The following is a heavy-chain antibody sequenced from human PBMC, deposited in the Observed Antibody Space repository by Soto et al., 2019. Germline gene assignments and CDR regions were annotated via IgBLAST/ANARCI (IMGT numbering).Heavy chain of an antibody. CDR1: GFTFSSYA. CDR2: ISGSGGST. D-gene: IGHD2-15*01. CDR3: AKVVVAATAEADY. J-gene: IGHJ4*02. Sequence: EVQLLESGGGLVQPGGSLRLSCAASGFTFSSYAMSWVRQAPGKGLELVSAISGSGGSTYYADSVKGRFTISRDNSKNTLYLQMNSLRAEDTAVYYCAKVVVAATAEADYWGQGTLVTVSS. V-gene: IGHV3-23*01.